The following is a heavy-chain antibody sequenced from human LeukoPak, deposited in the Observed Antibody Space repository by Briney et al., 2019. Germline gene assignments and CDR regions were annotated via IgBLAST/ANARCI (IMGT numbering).Heavy chain of an antibody. Sequence: GRSLRLSCAASGFTFSSYAMHWVRQAPGKGLEWVAVISYDGSNKYYADSVKGRFTISRDNSKNTLYLQMNSLRAEDTAVYYCAKVGAFDIWGQGTMVTVSS. CDR1: GFTFSSYA. CDR2: ISYDGSNK. CDR3: AKVGAFDI. V-gene: IGHV3-30-3*01. J-gene: IGHJ3*02.